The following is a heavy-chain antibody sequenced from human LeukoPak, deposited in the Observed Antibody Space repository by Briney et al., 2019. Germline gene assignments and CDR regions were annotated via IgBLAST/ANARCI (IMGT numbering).Heavy chain of an antibody. CDR1: GYTFTSYD. V-gene: IGHV1-8*01. CDR3: ARGKAVVRGVRYYYYYMDV. J-gene: IGHJ6*03. D-gene: IGHD3-10*01. Sequence: ASVKVSCKASGYTFTSYDINWERQATGQGLEWMGWMNPNSGNTGYAQKFQGRVTMTRNTSISTAYMELSSLRSEDTAVYYCARGKAVVRGVRYYYYYMDVWGKGTTVTISS. CDR2: MNPNSGNT.